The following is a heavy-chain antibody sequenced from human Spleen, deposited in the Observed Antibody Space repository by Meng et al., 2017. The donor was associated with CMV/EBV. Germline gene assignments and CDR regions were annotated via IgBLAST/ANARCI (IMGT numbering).Heavy chain of an antibody. CDR3: ARGRGRVATIRGGFDY. J-gene: IGHJ4*02. V-gene: IGHV4-34*01. Sequence: QVQLQQWGAGLLKPLETLSLPCAVYGGSFSGYYWSWIRQPPGKGLEWIGEINHSGSTNYNPSLKSRVTISVDTSKNQFSLKLSSVTAADTAVYYCARGRGRVATIRGGFDYWGQGTLVTVSS. CDR2: INHSGST. CDR1: GGSFSGYY. D-gene: IGHD5-12*01.